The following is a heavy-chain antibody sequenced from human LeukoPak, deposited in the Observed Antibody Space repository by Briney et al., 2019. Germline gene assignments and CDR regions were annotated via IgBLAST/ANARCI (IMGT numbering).Heavy chain of an antibody. D-gene: IGHD1-14*01. CDR1: GGSVSSGSYY. J-gene: IGHJ5*02. CDR2: IYYSGST. V-gene: IGHV4-61*01. CDR3: ARDLTS. Sequence: SETLSLTCTVSGGSVSSGSYYWSWIRQPPGKGLEWIGYIYYSGSTNYNPSLKSRVTISVDTSKNQFSLKLSSVTAADTAVYYCARDLTSWGQGTPVTVSS.